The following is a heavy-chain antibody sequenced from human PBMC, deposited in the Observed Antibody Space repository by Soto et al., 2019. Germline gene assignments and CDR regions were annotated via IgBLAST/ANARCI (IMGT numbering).Heavy chain of an antibody. V-gene: IGHV3-53*01. CDR1: GFTVSSSP. J-gene: IGHJ4*02. CDR2: IYSGGSS. CDR3: AREGGSYYFDY. Sequence: GRSRTLSCRISGFTVSSSPTTWDSQAPGKGLEWVSVIYSGGSSYYAVSVQGRFTISRDNSKNTVYLQMNSLRGEDTAMYYCAREGGSYYFDYWGQGTLVTVSS. D-gene: IGHD1-26*01.